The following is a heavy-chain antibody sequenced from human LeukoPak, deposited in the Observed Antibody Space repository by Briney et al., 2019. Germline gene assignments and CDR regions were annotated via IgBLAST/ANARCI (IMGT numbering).Heavy chain of an antibody. Sequence: ASETLSLTCTGPAVSISSYHWSWIRQPPGKGLEWIGYMYYRGTIKYNPSLKSRVTISIDTSNNQFSLKLNSVTAADTAIYYCARGASGDFPDSWGQGILVTVSS. J-gene: IGHJ4*02. D-gene: IGHD3-3*01. CDR2: MYYRGTI. CDR1: AVSISSYH. CDR3: ARGASGDFPDS. V-gene: IGHV4-59*01.